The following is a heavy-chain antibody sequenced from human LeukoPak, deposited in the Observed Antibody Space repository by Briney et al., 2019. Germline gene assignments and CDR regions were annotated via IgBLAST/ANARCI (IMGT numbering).Heavy chain of an antibody. Sequence: GASVKVSCKVSGYTLTELSMHWVRQAPGKGLEWMGGFDPEDGETIYAQKFQGRVTMTEDTSTDTAYMELSSLRSEDTAVYYCASDYGGNSDFDYWGQGTLVTVSS. J-gene: IGHJ4*02. CDR3: ASDYGGNSDFDY. V-gene: IGHV1-24*01. CDR1: GYTLTELS. CDR2: FDPEDGET. D-gene: IGHD4-23*01.